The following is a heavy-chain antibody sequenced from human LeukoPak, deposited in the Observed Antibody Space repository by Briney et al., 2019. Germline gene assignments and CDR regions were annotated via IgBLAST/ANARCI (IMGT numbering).Heavy chain of an antibody. CDR3: ARGPTTAPSYWYYYGMDV. J-gene: IGHJ6*02. V-gene: IGHV4-31*03. Sequence: SSETLSLTCTVSGGSISSGGYCWSWIRQHPGKGLEWIGYIYYSGSTYYNPSLKSRVTISVDTSKNQFSLKLSSVTAADTAVYYCARGPTTAPSYWYYYGMDVWGQGTTVTVSS. D-gene: IGHD4-17*01. CDR2: IYYSGST. CDR1: GGSISSGGYC.